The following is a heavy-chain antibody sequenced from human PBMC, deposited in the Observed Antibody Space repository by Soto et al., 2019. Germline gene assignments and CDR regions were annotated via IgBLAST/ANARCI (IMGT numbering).Heavy chain of an antibody. Sequence: GESLKISCKGSGYSFTSYWIGWVRQMPGKGLEWMGIIYPGDSDTRYSPSFQGQVTISADKSISTAYLQWSSLKASDTAMYYCARQDRYYYDSSGHVVAFDSWGQGTMVTVSS. J-gene: IGHJ3*02. V-gene: IGHV5-51*01. CDR3: ARQDRYYYDSSGHVVAFDS. CDR1: GYSFTSYW. D-gene: IGHD3-22*01. CDR2: IYPGDSDT.